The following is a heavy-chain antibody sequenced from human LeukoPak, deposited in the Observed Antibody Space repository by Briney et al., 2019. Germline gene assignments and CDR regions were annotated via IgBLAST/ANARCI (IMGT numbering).Heavy chain of an antibody. Sequence: GGSLRLSCAASGFTFSSYSMNWVRQAPGKGLEWVSSISGSGGSTYYADSVKGRFTISRDNSKNTLYLQMNSLRAEDTAVYYCAKGGSGRPPMYYFDYWGQGTLVTVSS. CDR2: ISGSGGST. V-gene: IGHV3-23*01. J-gene: IGHJ4*02. CDR3: AKGGSGRPPMYYFDY. CDR1: GFTFSSYS. D-gene: IGHD6-19*01.